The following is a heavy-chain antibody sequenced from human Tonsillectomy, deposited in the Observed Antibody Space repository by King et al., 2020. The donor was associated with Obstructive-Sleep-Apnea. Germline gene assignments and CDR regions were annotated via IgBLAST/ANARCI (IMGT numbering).Heavy chain of an antibody. J-gene: IGHJ4*02. CDR1: GLTFSNYG. D-gene: IGHD3-10*01. CDR2: IWYDGNDI. CDR3: ASDPYYYAKGYFDY. Sequence: VQLVESGGGVVQPGRSLRLSCVASGLTFSNYGMHWVRQAPGKGLEGVGVIWYDGNDIEYADSVKGRFTISRDNSKNTLYLQMNSLRADDTAVYYCASDPYYYAKGYFDYWGQGTLVTVSS. V-gene: IGHV3-33*01.